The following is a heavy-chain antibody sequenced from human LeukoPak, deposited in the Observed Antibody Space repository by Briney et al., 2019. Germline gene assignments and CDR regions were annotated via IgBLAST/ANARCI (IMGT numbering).Heavy chain of an antibody. Sequence: SETLSLTCTVSGSSISTYYWSWVRQPPGKGLEWIGFIYYSGYTNYNPSLKSRVTISVDTSKNQFSLKLSSVTAADTAVYYCARLTSLTHFDYWGQGTLVPVSS. D-gene: IGHD1-14*01. J-gene: IGHJ4*02. CDR2: IYYSGYT. V-gene: IGHV4-59*08. CDR1: GSSISTYY. CDR3: ARLTSLTHFDY.